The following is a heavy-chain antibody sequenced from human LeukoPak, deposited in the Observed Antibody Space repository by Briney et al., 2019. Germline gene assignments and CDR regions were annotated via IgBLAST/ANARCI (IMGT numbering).Heavy chain of an antibody. CDR2: IYHSGST. Sequence: PSETLSPTCTVSGYSISSGYYWGWIRQPPGKGLEWIGSIYHSGSTYYNPSLKSRVTISVDTSKNQFSLKLSSVTAADTAVYYCARSYYYDSSGYPGFDYWGQGTLVTVSS. J-gene: IGHJ4*02. CDR1: GYSISSGYY. CDR3: ARSYYYDSSGYPGFDY. D-gene: IGHD3-22*01. V-gene: IGHV4-38-2*02.